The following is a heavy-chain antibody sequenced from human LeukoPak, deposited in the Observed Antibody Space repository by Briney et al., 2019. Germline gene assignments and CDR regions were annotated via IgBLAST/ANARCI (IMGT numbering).Heavy chain of an antibody. CDR2: IYNSGTT. CDR3: ARRGDPADYYDGSGYYSEPYYFDS. V-gene: IGHV4-59*01. J-gene: IGHJ4*02. D-gene: IGHD3-22*01. Sequence: PSETLSLTCTVSGGSIGRYYWTWIRQPPGKGLEWIGYIYNSGTTNYNPSLKSRVTISVDTSKNQFSLKVRSVTAADAAVHYCARRGDPADYYDGSGYYSEPYYFDSWGQGTQVTVSS. CDR1: GGSIGRYY.